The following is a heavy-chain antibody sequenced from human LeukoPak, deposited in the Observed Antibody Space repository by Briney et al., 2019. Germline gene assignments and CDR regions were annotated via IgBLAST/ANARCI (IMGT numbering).Heavy chain of an antibody. CDR3: ARSHSYQIYFDY. CDR1: GGTFSSYA. Sequence: SVKVSCKASGGTFSSYAISWVRQAPGQGLEWMGGIIPIFGTANYAQKFQGRVTITADESTSTAYMELSSLRSEDTAVYYCARSHSYQIYFDYWGQGTLVTVSS. J-gene: IGHJ4*02. CDR2: IIPIFGTA. V-gene: IGHV1-69*13. D-gene: IGHD3-16*01.